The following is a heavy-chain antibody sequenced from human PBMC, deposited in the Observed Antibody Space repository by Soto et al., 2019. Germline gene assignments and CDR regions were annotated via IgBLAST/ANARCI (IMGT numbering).Heavy chain of an antibody. CDR1: GGSFSGYY. Sequence: PSETLSLTCAVHGGSFSGYYWSWIRQPPGKGLEWIGEINHGGSTHYNPSLKSRVTILVDTSRNQFSLKLSSVTAADTAVYYCARSPLRYYFYYGMDVWGQGTTVTVSS. D-gene: IGHD3-3*01. CDR2: INHGGST. J-gene: IGHJ6*02. CDR3: ARSPLRYYFYYGMDV. V-gene: IGHV4-34*01.